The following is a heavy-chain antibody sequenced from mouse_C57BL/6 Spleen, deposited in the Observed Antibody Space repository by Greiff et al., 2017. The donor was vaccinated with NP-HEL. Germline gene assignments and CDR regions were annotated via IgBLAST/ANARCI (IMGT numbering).Heavy chain of an antibody. J-gene: IGHJ4*01. D-gene: IGHD1-1*01. Sequence: EVQRVESEGGLVQPGSSMKLSCTASGFTFSDYYMAWVRQVPEKGLEWVANINYDGSSTYYLDSLKSRFIISRDNAKNILYLQMSSLKSEDTATYYCARENTTVVARAMDYWGQGTSVTVSS. CDR3: ARENTTVVARAMDY. V-gene: IGHV5-16*01. CDR1: GFTFSDYY. CDR2: INYDGSST.